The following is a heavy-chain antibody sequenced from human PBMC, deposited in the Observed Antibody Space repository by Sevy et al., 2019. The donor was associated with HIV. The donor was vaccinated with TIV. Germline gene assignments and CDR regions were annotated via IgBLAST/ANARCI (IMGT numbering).Heavy chain of an antibody. J-gene: IGHJ4*02. Sequence: GGSLRLSCAASGFSLSDYAIHWARQGPVKGLEWLTVISFDGGIKYYADSVKGRFTISRENSKNTVSLQMNSLRPDDTALYYCARGPYNSGLRLDFWGRGILVTVSS. V-gene: IGHV3-30-3*01. CDR1: GFSLSDYA. CDR3: ARGPYNSGLRLDF. CDR2: ISFDGGIK. D-gene: IGHD5-12*01.